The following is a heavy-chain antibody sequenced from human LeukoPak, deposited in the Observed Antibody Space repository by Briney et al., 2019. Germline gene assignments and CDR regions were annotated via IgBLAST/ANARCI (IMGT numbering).Heavy chain of an antibody. J-gene: IGHJ4*02. V-gene: IGHV4-59*01. D-gene: IGHD6-13*01. CDR2: IYYSGTT. Sequence: SETLSLTCTVSGGSISSYYWSWIRQPPGKGLEWIGYIYYSGTTNYNPSLKSRVTISVDTSKNQFPLKLSSVTAADTAVYYCARGVYIAAAQYGYWGQGTLVTVSS. CDR1: GGSISSYY. CDR3: ARGVYIAAAQYGY.